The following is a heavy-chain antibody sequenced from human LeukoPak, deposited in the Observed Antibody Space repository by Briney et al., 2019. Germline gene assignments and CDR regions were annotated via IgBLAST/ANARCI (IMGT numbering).Heavy chain of an antibody. D-gene: IGHD3-10*01. Sequence: SVKVSCKASGGTFSSYAISWVRQAPGQGLEWMGGIILIFGTANYAQKFQGRVTITTDESTSTAYMELSSLRSEDTAVYYCARVSTGITMVRGPILYYFDYWGQGTLVTVSS. CDR2: IILIFGTA. J-gene: IGHJ4*02. V-gene: IGHV1-69*05. CDR1: GGTFSSYA. CDR3: ARVSTGITMVRGPILYYFDY.